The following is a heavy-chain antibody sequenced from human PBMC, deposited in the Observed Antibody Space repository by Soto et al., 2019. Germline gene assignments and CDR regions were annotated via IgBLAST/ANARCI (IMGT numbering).Heavy chain of an antibody. J-gene: IGHJ4*02. CDR2: IYYSGST. CDR1: GGSISSSSYY. V-gene: IGHV4-39*01. Sequence: SETLSLTCTVSGGSISSSSYYWGWIRQPPGKGLEWIGSIYYSGSTYYNPSLKSRVTISVDTSKNQFSLKLSSVTAADTAVYYCARLGRIAVAGRLDYWGQGTLVTVSS. D-gene: IGHD6-19*01. CDR3: ARLGRIAVAGRLDY.